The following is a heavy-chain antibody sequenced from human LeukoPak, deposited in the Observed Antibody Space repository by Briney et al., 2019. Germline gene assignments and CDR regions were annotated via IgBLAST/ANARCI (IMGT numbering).Heavy chain of an antibody. CDR1: GFAVSDNY. Sequence: GGSLRLSCAASGFAVSDNYMSWVRQAPGKGLEWVSVMYSGGDTYYADSVKGRFTFSRDISKNTLYLQMNGLRTEDTAMYYCARDAPQVPAAGVLASWGQGTLVTVSS. D-gene: IGHD6-13*01. V-gene: IGHV3-53*01. J-gene: IGHJ5*02. CDR2: MYSGGDT. CDR3: ARDAPQVPAAGVLAS.